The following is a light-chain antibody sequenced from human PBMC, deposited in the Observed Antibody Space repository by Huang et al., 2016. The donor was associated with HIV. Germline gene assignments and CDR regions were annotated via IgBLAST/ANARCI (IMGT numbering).Light chain of an antibody. J-gene: IGKJ3*01. CDR2: AAS. CDR1: QIVSSH. CDR3: QQYNDFRST. Sequence: ETVMTQSPVTLSVSPGDRASLSCRSSQIVSSHLAGYQQKPGQAPRLLIYAASTRATGVPARFRGSGAGTEFTLTISTLQSEDSAVYYCQQYNDFRSTFGPGTRVEIK. V-gene: IGKV3-15*01.